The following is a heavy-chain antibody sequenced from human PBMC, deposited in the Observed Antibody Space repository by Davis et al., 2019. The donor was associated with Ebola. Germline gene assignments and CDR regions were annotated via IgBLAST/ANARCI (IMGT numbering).Heavy chain of an antibody. D-gene: IGHD6-13*01. J-gene: IGHJ6*04. CDR2: ISAYNGNT. Sequence: ASVKVSCKASGYTFTNYGISWVRQAPGQGLEWMGWISAYNGNTNYAQKFQGRVTMTTDTSTSAAYMELRSLRSDDTAMYYCARLTHGYNSTWFYFELDVWGKGTTVTVSS. CDR1: GYTFTNYG. CDR3: ARLTHGYNSTWFYFELDV. V-gene: IGHV1-18*01.